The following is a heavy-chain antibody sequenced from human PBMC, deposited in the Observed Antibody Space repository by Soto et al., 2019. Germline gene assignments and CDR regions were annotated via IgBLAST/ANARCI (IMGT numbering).Heavy chain of an antibody. J-gene: IGHJ4*02. V-gene: IGHV4-61*08. CDR2: IYYSGST. CDR1: GGSISSGDYY. D-gene: IGHD6-13*01. Sequence: PSETLSLTCTVSGGSISSGDYYWSWIRQPPGKGLEWIGYIYYSGSTNYNPSLKSRVTISVDTSKNQFSLKLSSVTAADTAVYYCARVVGRIAAAGPTLLDYWGQGTLGTVSS. CDR3: ARVVGRIAAAGPTLLDY.